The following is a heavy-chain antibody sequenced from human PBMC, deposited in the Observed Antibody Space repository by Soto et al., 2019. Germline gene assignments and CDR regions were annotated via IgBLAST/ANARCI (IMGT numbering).Heavy chain of an antibody. CDR3: ARPTRYSYDPNY. CDR1: GDTFSSYA. V-gene: IGHV1-69*01. CDR2: IIPIFNTA. D-gene: IGHD5-18*01. J-gene: IGHJ4*01. Sequence: SVKVSCKASGDTFSSYAINWVRQAPGQGLEWIGGIIPIFNTANYAQKFQGKVTITADESTSTSYMELRSLRSEDTAVYYCARPTRYSYDPNYWGHGTLVSVS.